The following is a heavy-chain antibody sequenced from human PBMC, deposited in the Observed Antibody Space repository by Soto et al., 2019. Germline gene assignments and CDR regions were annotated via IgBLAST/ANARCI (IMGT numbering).Heavy chain of an antibody. D-gene: IGHD2-15*01. Sequence: GSLRLSCAASGFTVSSNYMSWVRQATGKGLEWGSVIYSGGSTYYADSLKGRFTVSRDNSKNTLYLQMNSLRAEDTAVYYCASHARRGYCSGGSCLWGQGTLVTVSS. CDR3: ASHARRGYCSGGSCL. CDR2: IYSGGST. CDR1: GFTVSSNY. J-gene: IGHJ4*02. V-gene: IGHV3-53*01.